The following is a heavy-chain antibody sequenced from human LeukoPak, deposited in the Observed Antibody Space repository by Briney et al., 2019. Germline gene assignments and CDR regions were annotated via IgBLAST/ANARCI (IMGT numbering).Heavy chain of an antibody. CDR1: GFTFDDYA. D-gene: IGHD6-13*01. J-gene: IGHJ6*04. CDR3: AKDMAAAGIAGYYYYYGMDV. Sequence: GGSLRLSCAASGFTFDDYAMHWVRQAPGKGLEWVSLISWDGGSTYYAGSVKGRFTISRDNSKNSLYLQMNSLRAEDTALYYCAKDMAAAGIAGYYYYYGMDVWGKGTTVTVSS. V-gene: IGHV3-43D*04. CDR2: ISWDGGST.